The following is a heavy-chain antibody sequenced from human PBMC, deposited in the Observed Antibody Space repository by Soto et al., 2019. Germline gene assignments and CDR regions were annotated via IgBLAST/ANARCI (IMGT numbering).Heavy chain of an antibody. CDR1: GGTFSSYA. CDR3: ARAGRGKEMATSTFGY. CDR2: IIPIFGTA. Sequence: QVQLVQSGAEVKKPGSSVKVSCKASGGTFSSYAISWVRQAPGQGLEWMGGIIPIFGTANYAQKFHGRVTIPADESTSTAYMELSSLRSEDTAVYYCARAGRGKEMATSTFGYWGQGTLVTVSS. D-gene: IGHD5-12*01. V-gene: IGHV1-69*01. J-gene: IGHJ4*02.